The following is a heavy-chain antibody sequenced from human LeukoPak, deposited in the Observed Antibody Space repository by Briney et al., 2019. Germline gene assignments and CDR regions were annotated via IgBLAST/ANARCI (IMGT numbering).Heavy chain of an antibody. V-gene: IGHV3-7*01. D-gene: IGHD5-18*01. CDR2: IKQDGSEK. CDR3: ARDGMWDTAKVYFDH. J-gene: IGHJ4*02. Sequence: GGSLRLSCAASGFTFSSYWMSWVRQAPGMGLEWVANIKQDGSEKYYVDSVKGRFTISRDNAKNSLYLQMNSLRAEDTAVYYCARDGMWDTAKVYFDHWSQGTLVTVSS. CDR1: GFTFSSYW.